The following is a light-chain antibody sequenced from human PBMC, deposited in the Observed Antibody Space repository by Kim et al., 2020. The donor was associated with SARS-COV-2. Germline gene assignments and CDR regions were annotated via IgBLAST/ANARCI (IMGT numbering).Light chain of an antibody. CDR1: QAISSG. Sequence: AIQLTQSPSSLSASVGDRVTITCRASQAISSGLAWYQQKPGKAPNLLIFDASTLESAVPSRFSGSGSGTDFTLTINSLQPEDFATYNCQQFNSYPISLGQGTRLEIK. CDR3: QQFNSYPIS. J-gene: IGKJ5*01. V-gene: IGKV1-13*02. CDR2: DAS.